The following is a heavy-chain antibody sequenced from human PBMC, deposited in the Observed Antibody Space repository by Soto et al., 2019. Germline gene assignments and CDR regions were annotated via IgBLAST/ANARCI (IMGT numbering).Heavy chain of an antibody. V-gene: IGHV3-30*18. CDR1: GFTFSSYG. D-gene: IGHD1-26*01. Sequence: GGSLRLSCAASGFTFSSYGMHWVRQAPGKGLEWVAVTSYDGSNKYYADSVKGRFTISRDNSKNTLYLQMNSLRAEDTAVYYCAKGKWELLAYFDYWGQGTLVTVSS. CDR2: TSYDGSNK. CDR3: AKGKWELLAYFDY. J-gene: IGHJ4*02.